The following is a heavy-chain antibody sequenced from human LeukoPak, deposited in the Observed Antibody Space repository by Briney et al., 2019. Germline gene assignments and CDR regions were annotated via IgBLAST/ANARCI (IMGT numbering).Heavy chain of an antibody. Sequence: PGGSLRLSCAASGFTFSSYVMTWVRQAPGKGLEWVSGVSSNSGSTYYADSVKGRFTVSRDNSQNTLYLEMKSLRPEDTAVYYCAGRRVGVYSFDYWGQGTLVTVSS. V-gene: IGHV3-23*01. CDR1: GFTFSSYV. CDR3: AGRRVGVYSFDY. D-gene: IGHD2-15*01. J-gene: IGHJ4*02. CDR2: VSSNSGST.